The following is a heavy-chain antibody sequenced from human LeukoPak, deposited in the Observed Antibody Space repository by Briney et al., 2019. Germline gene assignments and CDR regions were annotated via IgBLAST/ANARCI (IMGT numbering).Heavy chain of an antibody. CDR2: IIPIFGTA. D-gene: IGHD5-24*01. CDR1: GGTFSSYA. J-gene: IGHJ5*02. Sequence: SVKVSCKASGGTFSSYAISWVRQAPGQGLEWMGGIIPIFGTANYAQKFQGGVTITADESTSTAYMELSSLRSEDTAVYYCARTRRDGYNTYNWFDPWGQGTLVTVSS. V-gene: IGHV1-69*13. CDR3: ARTRRDGYNTYNWFDP.